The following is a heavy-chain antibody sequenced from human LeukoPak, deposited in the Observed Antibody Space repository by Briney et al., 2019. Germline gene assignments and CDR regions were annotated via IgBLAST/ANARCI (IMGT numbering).Heavy chain of an antibody. J-gene: IGHJ4*02. V-gene: IGHV3-53*01. CDR3: AKGHKYCSSTSCHARD. CDR1: GFTVSSNY. CDR2: IYSGGST. Sequence: PGGSLRLSCAASGFTVSSNYMSWVRQAPGKGLEWVSVIYSGGSTYYADSVKGRFTISRDNSKNTLYLQMNSLRAEDTAVYYCAKGHKYCSSTSCHARDWGQGTLVTVSS. D-gene: IGHD2-2*01.